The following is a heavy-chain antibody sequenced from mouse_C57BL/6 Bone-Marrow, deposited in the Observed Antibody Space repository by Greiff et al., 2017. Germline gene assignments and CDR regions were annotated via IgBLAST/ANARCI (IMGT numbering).Heavy chain of an antibody. V-gene: IGHV1-26*01. D-gene: IGHD1-1*01. CDR3: AIDYYGSSWYFDY. CDR1: GYTFTDYY. J-gene: IGHJ2*01. CDR2: INPNNGGT. Sequence: EVQLQQSGPELVKPGASVKISCKASGYTFTDYYMNWVKQSHGKSLEWIGDINPNNGGTSYNQKLKGKATLTVDKSSSTAYMKLRSLTSEASAVYYCAIDYYGSSWYFDYWGQGTILTVSS.